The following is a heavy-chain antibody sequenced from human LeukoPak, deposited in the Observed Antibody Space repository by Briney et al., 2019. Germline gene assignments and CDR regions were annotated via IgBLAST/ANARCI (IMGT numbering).Heavy chain of an antibody. Sequence: SQTLSLTCTVSGGSISSGDYYWSWIRQPPGKGLEWIGYIYYSGSTNYNPSLKSRVTISVDTSKNQFSLKLSSVTAADTAVYYCARASYYGDSAGFDYWGQGTLVTVSS. V-gene: IGHV4-30-4*01. CDR1: GGSISSGDYY. J-gene: IGHJ4*02. D-gene: IGHD4-17*01. CDR2: IYYSGST. CDR3: ARASYYGDSAGFDY.